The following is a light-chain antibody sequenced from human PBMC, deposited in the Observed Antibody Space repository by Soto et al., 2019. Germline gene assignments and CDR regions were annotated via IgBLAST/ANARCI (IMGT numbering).Light chain of an antibody. Sequence: QSALTQPRSVSGSPGQSVTISCTGTSSDVGGYNYVSWYQQHPGKAPKLIIYDVSKWPSGVPGRFSGSKSGNTASLTISGLQAEDEAVYYCCSYAGNSLWVFGGGTKVTVL. CDR3: CSYAGNSLWV. CDR2: DVS. CDR1: SSDVGGYNY. J-gene: IGLJ3*02. V-gene: IGLV2-11*01.